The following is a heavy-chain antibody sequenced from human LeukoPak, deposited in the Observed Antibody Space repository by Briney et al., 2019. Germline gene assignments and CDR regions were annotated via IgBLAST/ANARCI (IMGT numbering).Heavy chain of an antibody. V-gene: IGHV5-10-1*01. CDR3: ARHQYSYGSSLDY. CDR2: IDPSDSYT. J-gene: IGHJ4*02. Sequence: GESLKISCKGSGYSFTNHWISWVRQMPGKGLEWMGRIDPSDSYTNYSPSFEGHVTISADNSITTASLQWSRLKASDTAIYYCARHQYSYGSSLDYWGQGTLVTVSS. CDR1: GYSFTNHW. D-gene: IGHD3-10*01.